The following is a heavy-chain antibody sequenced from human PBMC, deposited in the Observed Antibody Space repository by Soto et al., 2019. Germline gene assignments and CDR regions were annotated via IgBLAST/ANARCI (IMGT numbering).Heavy chain of an antibody. J-gene: IGHJ4*02. V-gene: IGHV3-30-3*01. D-gene: IGHD3-10*01. Sequence: GGSLRLSCAESGFTFSNYAMNLVRQAPGKGLEWVAVISYDGSNKYYADSVKGRFTISRDNSKNTLYLQMNSLRAEDTAVYYCARGLWFGEESNGIDYWGQGT. CDR3: ARGLWFGEESNGIDY. CDR2: ISYDGSNK. CDR1: GFTFSNYA.